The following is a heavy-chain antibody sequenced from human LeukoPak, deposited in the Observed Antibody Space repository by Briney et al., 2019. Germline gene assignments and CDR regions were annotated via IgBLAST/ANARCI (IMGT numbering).Heavy chain of an antibody. Sequence: GGSLRLSCATSGFTFSSYSMNWVRQAPGKGLEWVSYISSSSSTIYYADSVKGRFTISRDNAKNSLYLQMNSLRAEDTAVYYCARDLTMGYWGQGTLVTVSS. CDR2: ISSSSSTI. CDR1: GFTFSSYS. V-gene: IGHV3-48*01. CDR3: ARDLTMGY. D-gene: IGHD2-2*01. J-gene: IGHJ4*02.